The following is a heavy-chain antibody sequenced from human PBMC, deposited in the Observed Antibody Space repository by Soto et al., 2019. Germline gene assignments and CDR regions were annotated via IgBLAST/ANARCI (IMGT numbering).Heavy chain of an antibody. J-gene: IGHJ6*02. CDR1: GFSISGYY. CDR3: ARATDFWSHMDV. V-gene: IGHV3-11*01. D-gene: IGHD3-3*01. CDR2: MSSTTSAI. Sequence: QVRLVKSGGGLVKPGGSLRLSCAASGFSISGYYMSWIRQAPGKGLEWISYMSSTTSAIYYAESVKGRFTISRDNAKNSLYLQMNSLRAEDTAVYYCARATDFWSHMDVWGQGTTVTVSS.